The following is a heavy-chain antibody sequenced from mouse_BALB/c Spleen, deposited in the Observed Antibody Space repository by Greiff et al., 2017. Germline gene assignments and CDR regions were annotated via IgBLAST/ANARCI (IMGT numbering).Heavy chain of an antibody. CDR1: GFSLTSYG. CDR3: ARAGLYRYDVFAY. Sequence: VKLMESGPGLVAPSQSLSITCTVSGFSLTSYGVHWVLQPPGKGLEWLGVIWAGGSTNYNSALMSRLSISKDNSKSQVFLKMNSLQTDDTAMYYCARAGLYRYDVFAYWGQGTLVTVSA. CDR2: IWAGGST. D-gene: IGHD2-14*01. V-gene: IGHV2-9*02. J-gene: IGHJ3*01.